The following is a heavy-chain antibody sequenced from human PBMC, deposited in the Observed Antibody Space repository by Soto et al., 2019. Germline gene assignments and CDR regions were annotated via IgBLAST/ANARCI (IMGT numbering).Heavy chain of an antibody. J-gene: IGHJ6*02. CDR3: AKENQMRRVLWSGEMHYYGMDV. V-gene: IGHV3-30*18. CDR1: GFTFSSYG. D-gene: IGHD3-10*01. CDR2: ISYDGSNK. Sequence: QVQLVESGGGVVQPGRSLRLSCAASGFTFSSYGMHWVRQAPGKGLEWVAVISYDGSNKYYADSVKGRFTISRDNSKNTLYLQMNSLRAEDTAVYYCAKENQMRRVLWSGEMHYYGMDVWGQGTTVTVSS.